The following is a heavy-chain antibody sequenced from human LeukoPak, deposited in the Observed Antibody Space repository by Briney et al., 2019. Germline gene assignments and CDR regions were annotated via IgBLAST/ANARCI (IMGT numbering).Heavy chain of an antibody. CDR2: ISSSSSYI. V-gene: IGHV3-21*01. CDR1: GFTFSSYS. Sequence: GGSLRLSCAASGFTFSSYSMNWVRQAPGKGLEWVSSISSSSSYIYYADSVKGRFTISRDNAKNSLYLQMNSLRAEDTAVYYCASVVGALAFDIWGQGTMVTVSS. J-gene: IGHJ3*02. D-gene: IGHD1-26*01. CDR3: ASVVGALAFDI.